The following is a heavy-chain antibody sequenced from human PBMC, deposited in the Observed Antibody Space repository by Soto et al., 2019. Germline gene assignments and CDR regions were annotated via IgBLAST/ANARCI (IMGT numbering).Heavy chain of an antibody. CDR1: GGSFSGYY. V-gene: IGHV4-34*01. CDR3: ARGRGVAVV. CDR2: INHSGST. D-gene: IGHD6-19*01. Sequence: QVQLQQWGAGLLKPSETLSLTCAVYGGSFSGYYWTWIRQPPGKGLEWIGEINHSGSTNYNPSLKSRVTISMDMSKNQFALKLSSVTAADTGVYYCARGRGVAVVWGQGTLVTVSS. J-gene: IGHJ4*02.